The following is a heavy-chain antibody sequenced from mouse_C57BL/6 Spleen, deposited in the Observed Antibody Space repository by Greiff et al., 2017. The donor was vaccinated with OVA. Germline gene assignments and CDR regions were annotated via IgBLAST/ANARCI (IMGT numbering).Heavy chain of an antibody. V-gene: IGHV1-80*01. CDR2: IYPGDGDT. CDR3: ARRSPLLYFDY. Sequence: QVQLKESGAELVKPGASVKISCKASGYAFSSYWMNWVKQRPGKGLEWIGQIYPGDGDTNYNGKFKGKATLTADKSSSTAYMQLSSLTSEDSAVYFCARRSPLLYFDYWGQGTTLTVSS. J-gene: IGHJ2*01. CDR1: GYAFSSYW.